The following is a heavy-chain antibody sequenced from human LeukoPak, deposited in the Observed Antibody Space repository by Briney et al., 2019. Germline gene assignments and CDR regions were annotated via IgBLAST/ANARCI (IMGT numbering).Heavy chain of an antibody. Sequence: ASVKVSCKASGYTFTDYYIFWVRQAPGQGLEWMGWINPNSGGTTYAQGFTGRFVFSLDTSVSTAYLQISSLKAEDTAVYYCARAGPELRVLRFLEQYYYYMDVWGKGTTVTVSS. J-gene: IGHJ6*03. CDR1: GYTFTDYY. CDR3: ARAGPELRVLRFLEQYYYYMDV. V-gene: IGHV7-4-1*02. CDR2: INPNSGGT. D-gene: IGHD3-3*01.